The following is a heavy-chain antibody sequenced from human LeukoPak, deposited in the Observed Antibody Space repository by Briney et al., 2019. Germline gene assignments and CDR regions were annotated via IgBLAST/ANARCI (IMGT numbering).Heavy chain of an antibody. J-gene: IGHJ4*02. CDR3: ARVCSDYDILTGYYFDY. Sequence: SETLSLTCTVSGYSISRDYFWGWIRQPPGNGLEWIGSFYHSGITYYNPSLKSRVTISVEMSKNQFSLKLSSVTAADTAVYYCARVCSDYDILTGYYFDYWGQGTLVTVSS. D-gene: IGHD3-9*01. V-gene: IGHV4-38-2*02. CDR1: GYSISRDYF. CDR2: FYHSGIT.